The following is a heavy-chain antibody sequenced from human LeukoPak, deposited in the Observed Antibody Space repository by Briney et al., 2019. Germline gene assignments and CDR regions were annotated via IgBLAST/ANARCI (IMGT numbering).Heavy chain of an antibody. Sequence: GGSLRLSCAVSGITLSNYGMSWVRQAPGKGLECVAGISGSGGGTYYADSVKGRFTISRDNPKNTLYLQMNSLRSDDTAVYYCARDPGSDNWFDPWGQGTLVTVSS. CDR3: ARDPGSDNWFDP. CDR2: ISGSGGGT. J-gene: IGHJ5*02. CDR1: GITLSNYG. D-gene: IGHD3-10*01. V-gene: IGHV3-23*01.